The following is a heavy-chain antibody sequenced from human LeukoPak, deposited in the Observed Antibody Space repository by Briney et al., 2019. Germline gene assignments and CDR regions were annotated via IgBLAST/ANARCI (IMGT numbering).Heavy chain of an antibody. Sequence: GGSLRLSCAASGFTFTDYWMTWVRQAPGKGLEWVAHIKQDGSEKYYGDSVKGRFTISRDNAKDLVYLQMNSLGAEDTAVYYCARGWNYACRFDYWGQGTLVTVSS. CDR2: IKQDGSEK. J-gene: IGHJ4*02. CDR3: ARGWNYACRFDY. D-gene: IGHD1-7*01. V-gene: IGHV3-7*01. CDR1: GFTFTDYW.